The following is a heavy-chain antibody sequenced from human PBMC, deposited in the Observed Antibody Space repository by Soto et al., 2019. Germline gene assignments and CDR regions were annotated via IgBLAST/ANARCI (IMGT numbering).Heavy chain of an antibody. CDR1: GYTFTSYD. D-gene: IGHD3-10*01. CDR3: ARKYYYGSGSYYLDYYYYMDV. J-gene: IGHJ6*03. V-gene: IGHV1-8*01. Sequence: ASVKVSCKASGYTFTSYDINWVRQATGQGLEWMGWMNPNSGNTGYAQKFQGRVTMTRNTSISPAYRELGSLRSEDTAVYYFARKYYYGSGSYYLDYYYYMDVWGKGTTVTVSS. CDR2: MNPNSGNT.